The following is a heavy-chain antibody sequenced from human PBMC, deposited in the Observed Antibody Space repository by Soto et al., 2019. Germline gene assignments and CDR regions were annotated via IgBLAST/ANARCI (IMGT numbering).Heavy chain of an antibody. CDR2: IIPIFGTA. J-gene: IGHJ6*02. Sequence: QVQLVQSGAEVKKPGSSVKVSCKASGGTFSSYAISWVRQAPGQGLEWMGGIIPIFGTANYAQKFQGRVTITADESPSTAYMALSSLRSEDTAVYYCATQGLPNYYYSGMDVWGQGTTVTVSS. V-gene: IGHV1-69*12. D-gene: IGHD5-18*01. CDR1: GGTFSSYA. CDR3: ATQGLPNYYYSGMDV.